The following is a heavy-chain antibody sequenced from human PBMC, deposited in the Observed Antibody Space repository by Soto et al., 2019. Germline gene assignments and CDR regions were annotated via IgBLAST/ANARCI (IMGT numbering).Heavy chain of an antibody. CDR3: AKVSGGIGVVPAAIN. D-gene: IGHD2-2*02. V-gene: IGHV3-23*01. CDR1: GHTFHNYA. Sequence: EVQLLESGGGLVQPGGSLKLSCVASGHTFHNYAMSWVRQAPGKGLEWVSGISGSGGSTYYADSVRGRFTISRDDSKNTFFLKMNSLGAEDTAVYSWAKVSGGIGVVPAAINGGQGPLVTFPS. CDR2: ISGSGGST. J-gene: IGHJ4*02.